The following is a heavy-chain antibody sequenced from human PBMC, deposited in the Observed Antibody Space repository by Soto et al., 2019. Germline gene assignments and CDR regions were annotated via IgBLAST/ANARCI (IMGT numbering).Heavy chain of an antibody. CDR3: ARERPDGARLDP. CDR2: ISHSGNT. Sequence: QVQLQESGPGLVKPSQTLSLTCTVSGGSISSGDYYWSWIRQPPGKGLEWIGYISHSGNTYYNPSLKSRVTISVDTSKNQFSLKLSSVTAADTAVYYCARERPDGARLDPWGQGTLVTVSS. J-gene: IGHJ5*02. D-gene: IGHD6-6*01. CDR1: GGSISSGDYY. V-gene: IGHV4-30-4*01.